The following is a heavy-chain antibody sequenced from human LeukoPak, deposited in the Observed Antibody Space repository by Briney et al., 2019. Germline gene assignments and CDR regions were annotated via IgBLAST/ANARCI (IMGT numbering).Heavy chain of an antibody. Sequence: EGSLRLSCAASGFTFSSYSMNWVRQAPGKGLEWVSSISSSSSYIYYADSVKGRFTISRDNAKNSLYLQMNSLRAEDTAVYYCASHPTYYYYYYMDVWGKGTTVTVSS. J-gene: IGHJ6*03. CDR1: GFTFSSYS. V-gene: IGHV3-21*01. CDR2: ISSSSSYI. CDR3: ASHPTYYYYYYMDV. D-gene: IGHD4-11*01.